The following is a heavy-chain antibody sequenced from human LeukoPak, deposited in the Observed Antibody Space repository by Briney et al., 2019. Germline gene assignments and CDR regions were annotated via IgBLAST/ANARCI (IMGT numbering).Heavy chain of an antibody. CDR1: GGSFSGYY. J-gene: IGHJ4*02. Sequence: SETLSLTCAVYGGSFSGYYWSWIRQPPGKGLEWIGEINHSGSSNYNPSLKRRVTITVDTSKNQFSLKLSSVSAADTAVYYCAGQGYWGQGTLVTVSS. CDR2: INHSGSS. CDR3: AGQGY. V-gene: IGHV4-34*01.